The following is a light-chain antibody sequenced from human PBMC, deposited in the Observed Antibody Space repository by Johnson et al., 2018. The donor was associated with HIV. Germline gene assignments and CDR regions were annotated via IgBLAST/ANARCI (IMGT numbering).Light chain of an antibody. V-gene: IGLV1-51*01. Sequence: VLTQPPSVSAAPGQKVTISCSGSSSNIGNNYVSWYQQVPGTAPKLLIYDNNMRPSGIPDRFSGSKSGTSAALGITGVQTGDEADYYCGTWDSSLSANVFGTGTRVTVL. CDR1: SSNIGNNY. J-gene: IGLJ1*01. CDR3: GTWDSSLSANV. CDR2: DNN.